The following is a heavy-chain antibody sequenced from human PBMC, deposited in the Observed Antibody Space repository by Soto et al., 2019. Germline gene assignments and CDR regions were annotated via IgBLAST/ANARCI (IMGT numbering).Heavy chain of an antibody. Sequence: SVKVSCKASGYTFTSYDINWVRQATGQGLEWMGWMNPNSGNTGYAQKFQGRVTMTRNTSISTAYMELSSLRSEDTAVYYCARLDYYDSSAFDYWGQGTLVTVSS. V-gene: IGHV1-8*01. CDR3: ARLDYYDSSAFDY. CDR1: GYTFTSYD. D-gene: IGHD3-22*01. J-gene: IGHJ4*02. CDR2: MNPNSGNT.